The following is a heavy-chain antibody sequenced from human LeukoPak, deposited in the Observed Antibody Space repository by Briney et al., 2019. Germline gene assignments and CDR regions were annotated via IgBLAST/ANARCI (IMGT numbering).Heavy chain of an antibody. J-gene: IGHJ6*02. D-gene: IGHD2-2*02. V-gene: IGHV3-33*08. CDR1: GFIFSRYG. Sequence: GWSLRLSCVCCGFIFSRYGMHWVRQAPGKGLAGVAVIYYDGSNKYYADSVKGRFTISRDNSKNTLYLQMNSLRAEDTAVYYCARGRWDIVVVPAAIYGMDVWGQGTTVTVSS. CDR2: IYYDGSNK. CDR3: ARGRWDIVVVPAAIYGMDV.